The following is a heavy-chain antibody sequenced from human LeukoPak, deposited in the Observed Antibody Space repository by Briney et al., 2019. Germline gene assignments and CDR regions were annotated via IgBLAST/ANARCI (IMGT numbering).Heavy chain of an antibody. CDR1: GFAFSGYG. CDR2: VLNDGNDE. CDR3: AKDLRRNGRGGFDS. V-gene: IGHV3-30*18. Sequence: GGSLRLSCVGSGFAFSGYGLHWVRQAPGEGLKWVAGVLNDGNDEYYAESVKGRFTISRDNSKNTLHLHMNSLRPGDTAMYYCAKDLRRNGRGGFDSWGQGTPVTVSS. D-gene: IGHD3-10*01. J-gene: IGHJ4*02.